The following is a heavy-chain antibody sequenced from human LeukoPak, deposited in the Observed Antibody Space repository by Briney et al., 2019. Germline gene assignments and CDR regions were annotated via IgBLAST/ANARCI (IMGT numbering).Heavy chain of an antibody. J-gene: IGHJ4*02. CDR3: ARVRSVVVAAGYFDY. CDR1: GFTFDDYG. CDR2: INWNGGST. V-gene: IGHV3-20*04. D-gene: IGHD2-15*01. Sequence: PGGSLRLSCAASGFTFDDYGMSWVRQAPGKGLEWVSGINWNGGSTGYADSVKGRFTISRDNAKNSLYLQMNSLRAEDTAVYYCARVRSVVVAAGYFDYWGQGTLVTVSS.